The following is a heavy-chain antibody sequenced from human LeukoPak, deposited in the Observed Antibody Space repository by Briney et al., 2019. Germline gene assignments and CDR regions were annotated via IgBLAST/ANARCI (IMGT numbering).Heavy chain of an antibody. Sequence: GGSLRLSCAASGFTFSSYGMHWVRQAPGKGLEWVAVIWYDGSNKYYADSVKGRFTISRDNSKNTLYLQMNSLRAEDTGVYYCAREYGSGSYYNGFDYWGQGTLVTVSS. J-gene: IGHJ4*02. CDR2: IWYDGSNK. CDR3: AREYGSGSYYNGFDY. V-gene: IGHV3-33*01. D-gene: IGHD3-10*01. CDR1: GFTFSSYG.